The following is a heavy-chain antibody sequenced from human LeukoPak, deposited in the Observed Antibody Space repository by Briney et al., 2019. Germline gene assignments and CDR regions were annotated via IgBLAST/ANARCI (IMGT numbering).Heavy chain of an antibody. CDR2: IYYSGST. D-gene: IGHD2-8*02. J-gene: IGHJ4*02. Sequence: SETLSLTCTVSGGSISSYYWSWIRQPPGKGLEWIGYIYYSGSTNYNPSFKSRVTISVDTSKNQFSLKLSSVTAADTAVYYCARDGPWSHFDYWGQGTLVTVSS. CDR3: ARDGPWSHFDY. V-gene: IGHV4-59*01. CDR1: GGSISSYY.